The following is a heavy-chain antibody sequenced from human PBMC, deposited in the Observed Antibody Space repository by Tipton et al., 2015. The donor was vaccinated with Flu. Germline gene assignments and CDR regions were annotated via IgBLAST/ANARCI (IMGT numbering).Heavy chain of an antibody. CDR3: ARMKVAAGSFYIDI. J-gene: IGHJ4*02. D-gene: IGHD6-13*01. V-gene: IGHV4-4*07. Sequence: LRLSCTVSGGSISSYYWSWIRQPAGKGLEWIGRIYTTGNTNYNPSLKSRVTMSVDTSKSQFSLRLSSVTASDTAVYYCARMKVAAGSFYIDIWGQGTLVTVSS. CDR2: IYTTGNT. CDR1: GGSISSYY.